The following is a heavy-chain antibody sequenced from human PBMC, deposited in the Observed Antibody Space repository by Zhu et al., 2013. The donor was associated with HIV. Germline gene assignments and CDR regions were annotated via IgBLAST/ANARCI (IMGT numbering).Heavy chain of an antibody. V-gene: IGHV1-69*01. Sequence: QVQLVQSGAEVKKPGSSVKVSCKASGGSFITHGISWVRQAPGQGLEWMGWIIPVFKIANYAQKFQGRVTITADASTNIAFMELSGLTSDDTAVYYCAQQRSYGGLSIWFDPWGQGTLVTVSS. D-gene: IGHD3-3*02. J-gene: IGHJ5*02. CDR3: AQQRSYGGLSIWFDP. CDR2: IIPVFKIA. CDR1: GGSFITHG.